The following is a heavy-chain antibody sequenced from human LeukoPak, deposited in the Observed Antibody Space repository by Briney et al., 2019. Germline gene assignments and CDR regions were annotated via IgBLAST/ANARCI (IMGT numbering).Heavy chain of an antibody. Sequence: PGGSLRLSCAASGFTFSSYGMNWVRQAPGKGLEWVSYISSSSSTIYYADSVKGRFTISRDNAKNSLYLQMNSLRDEDTAVYYCAGEGRRSTSLKANYYYYYGMDVWGQGTTVTVSS. CDR3: AGEGRRSTSLKANYYYYYGMDV. CDR2: ISSSSSTI. CDR1: GFTFSSYG. D-gene: IGHD2-2*01. J-gene: IGHJ6*02. V-gene: IGHV3-48*02.